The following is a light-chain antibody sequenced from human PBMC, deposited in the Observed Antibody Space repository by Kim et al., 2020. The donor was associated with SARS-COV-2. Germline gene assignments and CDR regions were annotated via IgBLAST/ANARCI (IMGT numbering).Light chain of an antibody. J-gene: IGLJ2*01. CDR2: SNN. V-gene: IGLV1-44*01. Sequence: GQRVTIPLSGMSSNIGSNPVNWYQQLPGTAPKLLIYSNNQRPSGVPDRFSGSKSGTSASLAISGLQSEDEADYYFAAWDDSLNGPVFGGGTQLTVL. CDR1: SSNIGSNP. CDR3: AAWDDSLNGPV.